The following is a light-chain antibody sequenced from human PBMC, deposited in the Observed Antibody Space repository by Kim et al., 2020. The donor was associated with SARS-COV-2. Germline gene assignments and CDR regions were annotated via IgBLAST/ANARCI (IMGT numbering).Light chain of an antibody. J-gene: IGKJ4*01. CDR2: ASS. Sequence: AIRMTQSPSTLSASTGDRVTITCRATQGVNIYLAWYQQKPGKAPKLLISASSTLQSGVPSRFTGSGAGTDFTLTISSLQSEDFATYYCQQYYTYPLTFGGGTKVEI. V-gene: IGKV1-8*01. CDR1: QGVNIY. CDR3: QQYYTYPLT.